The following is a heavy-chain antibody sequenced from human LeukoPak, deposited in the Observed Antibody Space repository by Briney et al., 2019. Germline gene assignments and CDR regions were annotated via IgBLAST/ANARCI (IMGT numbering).Heavy chain of an antibody. CDR1: GFTFSTYS. CDR2: IRSDGTST. V-gene: IGHV3-74*01. CDR3: ARGGDPVKYYAEYFQY. D-gene: IGHD2-21*02. Sequence: GGSLRLSCAASGFTFSTYSMNWVRQAPGKGLVWVSRIRSDGTSTSYADSVKGRFTISRDNAKNTLYLQMSSLRAEDTAVYYCARGGDPVKYYAEYFQYWGQGTLVTVSS. J-gene: IGHJ1*01.